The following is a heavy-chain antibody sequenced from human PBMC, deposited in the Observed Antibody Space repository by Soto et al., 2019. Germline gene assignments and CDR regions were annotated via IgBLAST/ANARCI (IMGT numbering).Heavy chain of an antibody. Sequence: PGGSLRLSCAASGFTFSSYGMHWVRQAPGKGLEWVAVIWYDGSNKYYADSVKGRFTISRDNSKNTLYLQMNSLRAEDTAVYYCARDKRRSSSSGYYFDYWGQGTLVTVSS. V-gene: IGHV3-33*01. CDR2: IWYDGSNK. J-gene: IGHJ4*02. CDR1: GFTFSSYG. CDR3: ARDKRRSSSSGYYFDY. D-gene: IGHD6-6*01.